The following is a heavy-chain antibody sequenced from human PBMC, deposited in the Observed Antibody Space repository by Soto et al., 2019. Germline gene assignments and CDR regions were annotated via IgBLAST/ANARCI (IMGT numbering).Heavy chain of an antibody. V-gene: IGHV3-23*01. CDR2: ISGSGGST. CDR3: AKSRYCSGGSCYRFDY. J-gene: IGHJ4*02. CDR1: GFTFSSYA. D-gene: IGHD2-15*01. Sequence: EVQLLESGGGLVQPGGSLRLSCAASGFTFSSYAMSWVRQAPGKGLEWVSAISGSGGSTYYADSVKGRFTISRDTSKNTLYLQMNSLRAEDTAVYYCAKSRYCSGGSCYRFDYWGQGTLVTVSS.